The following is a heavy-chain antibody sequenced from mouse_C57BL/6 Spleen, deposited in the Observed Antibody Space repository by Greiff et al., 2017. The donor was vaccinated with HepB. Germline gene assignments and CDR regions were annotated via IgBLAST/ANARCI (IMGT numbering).Heavy chain of an antibody. CDR1: GFTFSSYA. CDR2: ISSGGDYI. D-gene: IGHD1-1*01. J-gene: IGHJ4*01. V-gene: IGHV5S21*01. Sequence: EVKLVESGEGLVKPGGSLKLSCAASGFTFSSYAMSWVRQTPEKRLEWVAYISSGGDYIYYADTVKGRFTISRDNARNTLYLQMSSLKSEDTAMYYCTRHYYGSSHAMDYWGQGTSVTVSS. CDR3: TRHYYGSSHAMDY.